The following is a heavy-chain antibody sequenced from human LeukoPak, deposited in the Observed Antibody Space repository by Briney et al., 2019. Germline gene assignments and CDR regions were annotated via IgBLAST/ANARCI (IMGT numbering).Heavy chain of an antibody. J-gene: IGHJ5*02. CDR3: AREDHYDILTGYYRGPFDP. CDR1: GFTVSSNY. D-gene: IGHD3-9*01. V-gene: IGHV3-66*01. CDR2: IYSGGST. Sequence: GGSLRLSCAASGFTVSSNYMSWVRQAPGKGLEWFSVIYSGGSTYYADSVKGRFTISRDNSKNTLYLQMNSLRAEDTAVYYCAREDHYDILTGYYRGPFDPWGQGTLVTVSS.